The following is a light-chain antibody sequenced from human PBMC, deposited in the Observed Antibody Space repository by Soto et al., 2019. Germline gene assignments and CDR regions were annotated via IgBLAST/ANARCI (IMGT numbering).Light chain of an antibody. J-gene: IGKJ1*01. CDR1: QSISSSY. Sequence: EIVLTQSPGTLSLFPGERATLSCRASQSISSSYLAWYQQKPGQAPRLLIHAASNRPTGIPDTFSGAGSGTDFTLTISRLEPEDFAVYYCHQYGSAPAWTFGQGTKVEIK. V-gene: IGKV3-20*01. CDR2: AAS. CDR3: HQYGSAPAWT.